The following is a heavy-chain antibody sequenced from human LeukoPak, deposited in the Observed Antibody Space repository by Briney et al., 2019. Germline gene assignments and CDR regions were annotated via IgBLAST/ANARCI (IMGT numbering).Heavy chain of an antibody. CDR3: AGLYGSGSYYGY. J-gene: IGHJ4*02. D-gene: IGHD3-10*01. CDR2: IYYSGST. V-gene: IGHV4-59*08. CDR1: GGSISSYY. Sequence: SETLSLTCTVSGGSISSYYWSWIRQPPGKGLEWIGYIYYSGSTNYNPSLKSRVTISVDTSKNQFSLKLSSVTAADTAVYYCAGLYGSGSYYGYWGQGTLVTVSS.